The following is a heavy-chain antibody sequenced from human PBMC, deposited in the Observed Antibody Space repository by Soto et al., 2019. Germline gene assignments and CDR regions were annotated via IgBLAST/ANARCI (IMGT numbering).Heavy chain of an antibody. V-gene: IGHV3-23*01. CDR3: AKDRTVAGRNFEY. J-gene: IGHJ4*02. D-gene: IGHD4-17*01. CDR2: ISTSIDAT. CDR1: GFAFSNYA. Sequence: GGSLRLSCAASGFAFSNYAMHWVRQAPGKGLEWVSSISTSIDATYYADSVKGRFTISRDDSKNTLYLQMNTLRAEDSAVYYCAKDRTVAGRNFEYWGKGIQVTVAA.